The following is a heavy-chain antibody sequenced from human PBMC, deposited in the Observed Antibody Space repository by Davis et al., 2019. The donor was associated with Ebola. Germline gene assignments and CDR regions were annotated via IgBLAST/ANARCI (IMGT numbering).Heavy chain of an antibody. Sequence: LRLSCAVSGAFVSSGGYSWIWIRQPPGKGLEWIGYYYYTGTTYYSPSLRSRVTISVDTSKNLFSLKLTSVTAADTAVYYCARDSRWLVPGTYYYYGMDVWGQGTTVTVSS. CDR2: YYYTGTT. CDR3: ARDSRWLVPGTYYYYGMDV. D-gene: IGHD6-19*01. J-gene: IGHJ6*02. CDR1: GAFVSSGGYS. V-gene: IGHV4-30-4*07.